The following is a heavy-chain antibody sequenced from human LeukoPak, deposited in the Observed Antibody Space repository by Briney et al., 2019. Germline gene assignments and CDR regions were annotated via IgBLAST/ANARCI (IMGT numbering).Heavy chain of an antibody. V-gene: IGHV3-7*02. CDR1: GFTFSTYR. D-gene: IGHD3-10*02. Sequence: PGGSLRLSCAASGFTFSTYRMTWVRQAPGKGLEWVANIKHDGSEKYSVDSVKGRFTISRDNAKNSLYPQMNSLRAEDTAVYYCARNVGGALDDWGQGTLVTVSS. J-gene: IGHJ4*02. CDR3: ARNVGGALDD. CDR2: IKHDGSEK.